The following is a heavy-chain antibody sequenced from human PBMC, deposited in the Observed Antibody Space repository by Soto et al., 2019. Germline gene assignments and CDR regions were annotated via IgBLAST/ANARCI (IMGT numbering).Heavy chain of an antibody. Sequence: QVQLVQYGAEVKRPGSSVKVSCKASGDTFNFYSINWVRQAPGVGLEWVGRVNPILSMSNYAQRFQGRVKMTADKSTSTAYMELRSLRSEDTAIYYCASSYGSGYRAFDYWGQGALVTVSS. D-gene: IGHD3-10*01. CDR3: ASSYGSGYRAFDY. J-gene: IGHJ4*02. CDR2: VNPILSMS. CDR1: GDTFNFYS. V-gene: IGHV1-69*02.